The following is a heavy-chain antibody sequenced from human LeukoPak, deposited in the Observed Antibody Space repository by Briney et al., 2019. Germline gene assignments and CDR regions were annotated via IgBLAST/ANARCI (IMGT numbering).Heavy chain of an antibody. J-gene: IGHJ3*02. CDR3: ARHSSPYCSGGSCYLGFAFDI. Sequence: GESLKIFCKGSGYSFTSYWIGWVRQMPGKGLEWMGIIYPGDSDTRYSPSFQGQVTISADKSISTAYLQWSSLKASDTAMYYCARHSSPYCSGGSCYLGFAFDIWGQGTMVTVSS. V-gene: IGHV5-51*01. D-gene: IGHD2-15*01. CDR2: IYPGDSDT. CDR1: GYSFTSYW.